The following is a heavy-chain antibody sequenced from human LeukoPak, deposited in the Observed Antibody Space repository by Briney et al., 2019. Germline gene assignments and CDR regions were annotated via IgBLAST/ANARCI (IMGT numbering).Heavy chain of an antibody. J-gene: IGHJ3*02. CDR3: SKDPNGGYVGAFDM. CDR1: GLTFSNYA. CDR2: ITGSGRGT. D-gene: IGHD2-8*01. Sequence: AGGSLTRSCTASGLTFSNYATTWVRQAPGKGLEWVSSITGSGRGTYYADSVKGRFSVSRDNSQNTVFLHMSSLRADDTALYYCSKDPNGGYVGAFDMWGPGTMVTVSS. V-gene: IGHV3-23*01.